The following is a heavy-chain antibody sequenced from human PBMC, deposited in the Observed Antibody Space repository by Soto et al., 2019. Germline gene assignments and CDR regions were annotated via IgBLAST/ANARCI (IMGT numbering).Heavy chain of an antibody. CDR3: ARRCSSTSCYYYYYYGMDV. V-gene: IGHV4-39*01. Sequence: SETLSLTCTVSGGSISSSSYYWGWIRQPPGKGLEWIGSIYYSGSTYYNPSLKSRVTISVDTSKNQFSLKLSSVTAADTAVYYCARRCSSTSCYYYYYYGMDVWGQGTTVTVSS. CDR1: GGSISSSSYY. D-gene: IGHD2-2*01. CDR2: IYYSGST. J-gene: IGHJ6*02.